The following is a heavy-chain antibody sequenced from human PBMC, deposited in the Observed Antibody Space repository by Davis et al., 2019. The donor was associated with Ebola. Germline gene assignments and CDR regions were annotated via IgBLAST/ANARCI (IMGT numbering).Heavy chain of an antibody. V-gene: IGHV3-73*01. Sequence: PGGSLRLSCADSDFSFSGSTIHWVRQASGKGLEWIGRIRTKTENYATSYGESVKGRFTMSRDDSKSTAYLQMNSLKTEDTALYYCARGSSSSFPLDPWGQGTLVSVSS. J-gene: IGHJ5*02. CDR2: IRTKTENYAT. D-gene: IGHD2-2*01. CDR3: ARGSSSSFPLDP. CDR1: DFSFSGST.